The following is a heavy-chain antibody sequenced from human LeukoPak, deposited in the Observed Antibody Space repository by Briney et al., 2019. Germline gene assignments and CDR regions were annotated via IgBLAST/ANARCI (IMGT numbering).Heavy chain of an antibody. CDR1: GYSFTSYW. J-gene: IGHJ3*02. CDR3: ARRAPLTDDAFDI. CDR2: IYPGDSDT. Sequence: GESLKISCKGSGYSFTSYWIAWVRQMPGKGLEWMGIIYPGDSDTRYSPSFQGQVTISADKFISTAYLQWSSLKASDTAMYYCARRAPLTDDAFDIWGQGTMVTVSS. V-gene: IGHV5-51*01.